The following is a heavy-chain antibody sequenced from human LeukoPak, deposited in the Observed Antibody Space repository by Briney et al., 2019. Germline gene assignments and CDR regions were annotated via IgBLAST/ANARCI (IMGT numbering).Heavy chain of an antibody. CDR1: GFTFSDYY. CDR3: ARDPYSGNYGNYYYYYMDV. J-gene: IGHJ6*03. Sequence: GGSLRLSCAASGFTFSDYYMSWIRQAPGKGLEWVSSISSSGSTIYYADSVKGRFTISRDNAKDSLYLQMNSLGPVDTAVYYCARDPYSGNYGNYYYYYMDVWGKGTTVTISS. V-gene: IGHV3-11*04. CDR2: ISSSGSTI. D-gene: IGHD1-26*01.